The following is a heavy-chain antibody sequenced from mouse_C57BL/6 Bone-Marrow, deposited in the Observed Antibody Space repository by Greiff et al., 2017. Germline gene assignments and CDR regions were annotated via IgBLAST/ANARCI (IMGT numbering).Heavy chain of an antibody. CDR3: ARLEFDGSSGDWYFDV. CDR1: GYTFTSYD. Sequence: QVQLKQSGPELVKPGASVKLSCKASGYTFTSYDINWVKQRPGRGLGWIGWIYPRDGSTKYNEKFKGKATLTVDPSSSTAYMELHSLTSEDSAVYFCARLEFDGSSGDWYFDVWGTGTTVTVSS. D-gene: IGHD1-1*01. CDR2: IYPRDGST. V-gene: IGHV1-85*01. J-gene: IGHJ1*03.